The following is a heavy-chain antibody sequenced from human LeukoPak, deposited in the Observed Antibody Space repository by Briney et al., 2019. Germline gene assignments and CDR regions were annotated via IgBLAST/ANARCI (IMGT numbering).Heavy chain of an antibody. J-gene: IGHJ4*02. CDR1: GFTFSSYA. CDR3: AKYYYDSSGYSPFDY. D-gene: IGHD3-22*01. CDR2: ISGSGGST. V-gene: IGHV3-23*01. Sequence: GGSLRLSCAASGFTFSSYAISWVRQAPGKGLEWVSAISGSGGSTYYADSVKGRFTISRDNSKNTLYLQMNSLRAEDTAVYYCAKYYYDSSGYSPFDYWGQGTLVTVSS.